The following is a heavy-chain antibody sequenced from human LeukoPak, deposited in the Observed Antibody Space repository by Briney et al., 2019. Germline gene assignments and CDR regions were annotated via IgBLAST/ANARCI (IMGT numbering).Heavy chain of an antibody. CDR1: GFTVSSNY. V-gene: IGHV3-21*01. J-gene: IGHJ4*02. Sequence: GGSLRLSCAASGFTVSSNYMSWVRQAPGKGLEWVSSISSSSSYIYYADSVKGRFTISRDNAKNSLYLQMNSLRAEDTAVYYCARDLSSYYDILTGYYNGDYWGQGTLVTVSS. D-gene: IGHD3-9*01. CDR3: ARDLSSYYDILTGYYNGDY. CDR2: ISSSSSYI.